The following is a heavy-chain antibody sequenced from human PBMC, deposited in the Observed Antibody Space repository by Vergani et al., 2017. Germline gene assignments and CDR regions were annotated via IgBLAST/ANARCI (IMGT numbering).Heavy chain of an antibody. V-gene: IGHV3-21*01. CDR3: ARGLEQWLDSWXFDY. CDR2: ISSSSSYI. Sequence: EVQLVESGGGLVKPGGSLRLSCAASGFTFSSFSMNWVRQAPGKGLEWVSSISSSSSYIYYADSVKGRFTISRDNAKNSLYLQMNSLRAEDTAVYYCARGLEQWLDSWXFDYWGQGTLVTVSS. J-gene: IGHJ4*02. CDR1: GFTFSSFS. D-gene: IGHD6-19*01.